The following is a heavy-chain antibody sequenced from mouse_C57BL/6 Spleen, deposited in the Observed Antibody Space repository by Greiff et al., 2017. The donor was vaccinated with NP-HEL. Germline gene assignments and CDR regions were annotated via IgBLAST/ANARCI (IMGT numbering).Heavy chain of an antibody. J-gene: IGHJ2*01. CDR3: ASRYYCSSYGINY. D-gene: IGHD1-1*01. V-gene: IGHV14-2*01. CDR1: GFNIKDYY. CDR2: IDPEDGDT. Sequence: VQLKESGAELVKPGASVKLSCTASGFNIKDYYMHWVKQRTEQGLEWIGRIDPEDGDTKYAPKFQGKATITADTSSNTAYLQLSSLTSEDTAVYYCASRYYCSSYGINYWGQGTTLTVSS.